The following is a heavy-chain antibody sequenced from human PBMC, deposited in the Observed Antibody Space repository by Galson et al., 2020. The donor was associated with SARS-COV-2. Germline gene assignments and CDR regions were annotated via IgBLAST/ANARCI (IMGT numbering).Heavy chain of an antibody. CDR1: GGSFSGYY. J-gene: IGHJ6*03. D-gene: IGHD2-2*01. CDR3: ARGLLVPASSYMDV. V-gene: IGHV4-34*01. Sequence: SETLSLTCAVYGGSFSGYYWSWIRQPPGKGLEWIGEINHSGSTNYNPSLKSRVTISVDTSKNQFSLKLSSVTAADTAVYYCARGLLVPASSYMDVWGKGTTVTVSS. CDR2: INHSGST.